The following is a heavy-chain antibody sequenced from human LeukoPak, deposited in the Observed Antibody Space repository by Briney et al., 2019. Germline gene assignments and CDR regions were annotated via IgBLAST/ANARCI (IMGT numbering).Heavy chain of an antibody. D-gene: IGHD6-13*01. CDR2: ISGSGGST. Sequence: GGSLRLSCAASGFTFSSYAMSWVRQAPGKGLEWVSAISGSGGSTYYADSVKGRFTISRDNSKNTLYLQMNSLRAEDTAVYYCAKKGGSSWYLHWYFDLWGRGTLVTVSS. V-gene: IGHV3-23*01. J-gene: IGHJ2*01. CDR3: AKKGGSSWYLHWYFDL. CDR1: GFTFSSYA.